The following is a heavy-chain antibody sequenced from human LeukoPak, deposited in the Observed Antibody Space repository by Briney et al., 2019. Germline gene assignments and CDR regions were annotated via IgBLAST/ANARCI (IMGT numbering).Heavy chain of an antibody. J-gene: IGHJ4*02. Sequence: GGSLRLSCAASGFTFRNCAMSWVRQAPGKGLEWVSGISGTGYNTYYADSVKGRFTISRDNSKNTLYLQINSLGAEDTAVYYCAKHVSGSLFYFDYWGQRTLVTVSS. CDR3: AKHVSGSLFYFDY. D-gene: IGHD3-10*01. CDR2: ISGTGYNT. V-gene: IGHV3-23*01. CDR1: GFTFRNCA.